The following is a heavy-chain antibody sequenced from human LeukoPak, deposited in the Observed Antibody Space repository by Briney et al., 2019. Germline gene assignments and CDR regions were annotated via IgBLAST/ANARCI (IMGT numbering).Heavy chain of an antibody. D-gene: IGHD3-16*01. V-gene: IGHV3-23*01. CDR1: GFTFSSYA. J-gene: IGHJ3*02. CDR3: AKSSHAFGAFDI. CDR2: ISGSGGST. Sequence: GGSLRLSCAASGFTFSSYAMSWVRQAPGKGLEWVSGISGSGGSTYYADSVKGRFTLSRDNSKNTLYVQMSSLRVEDTAVYYCAKSSHAFGAFDIWGQGTMVTVSS.